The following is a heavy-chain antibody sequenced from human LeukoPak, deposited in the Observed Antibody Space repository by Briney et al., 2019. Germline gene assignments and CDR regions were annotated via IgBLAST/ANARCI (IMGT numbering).Heavy chain of an antibody. CDR1: GFTFSSYA. D-gene: IGHD1-26*01. V-gene: IGHV3-30*02. CDR2: IRYDGTNK. Sequence: GGSLRLSCAASGFTFSSYAMHWVRQAPGKGLEWVTFIRYDGTNKYYADSVKGRFTISRDNAKNSLYLQMNSLRAEDTAVYYCARDQSAGAQNWFDPWGQGTLVTVSS. CDR3: ARDQSAGAQNWFDP. J-gene: IGHJ5*02.